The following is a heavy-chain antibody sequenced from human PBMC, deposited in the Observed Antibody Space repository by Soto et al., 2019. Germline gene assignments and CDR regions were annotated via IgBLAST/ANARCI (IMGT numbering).Heavy chain of an antibody. J-gene: IGHJ5*02. CDR3: ANDASGCSVT. CDR2: MSPDGSEK. D-gene: IGHD3-10*02. V-gene: IGHV3-7*02. CDR1: GFSFSNFW. Sequence: DVQLVESGGDLVQPGGSLSLSCAASGFSFSNFWMSWLRQAPGRGLEWVANMSPDGSEKYYLDSVRGRFTISRDNAKNSLSLQINSLRAEDTAVYYCANDASGCSVTWGQGTRVIASS.